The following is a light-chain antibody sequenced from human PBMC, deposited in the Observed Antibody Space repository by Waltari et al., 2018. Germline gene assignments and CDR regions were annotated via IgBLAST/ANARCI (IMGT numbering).Light chain of an antibody. CDR2: WAA. V-gene: IGKV4-1*01. CDR1: QSLLYYSNDKNY. Sequence: DIVMTQSPESLAVSLGERAPINCKSSQSLLYYSNDKNYLAWYQQKPGQPPKLLIYWAATRQSGVPDRFSGSWSGTDFTLTISSLQAEDVAVYYCQQYYSRRTFGQGTKVEIK. CDR3: QQYYSRRT. J-gene: IGKJ1*01.